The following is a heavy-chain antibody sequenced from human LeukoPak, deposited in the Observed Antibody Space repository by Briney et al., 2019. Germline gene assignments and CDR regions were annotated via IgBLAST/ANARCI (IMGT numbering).Heavy chain of an antibody. CDR2: INHSGST. CDR3: ARGRYELLSIAAAGREGWFDP. CDR1: GGSFSGYY. Sequence: SETLSLTCAAYGGSFSGYYWTWIRQPPGKGLEWVGEINHSGSTNYNPSLKSRVTISVDTSKNQFSLKLSSVTAADTAVYYCARGRYELLSIAAAGREGWFDPWGQGTLVTVSS. D-gene: IGHD6-13*01. V-gene: IGHV4-34*01. J-gene: IGHJ5*02.